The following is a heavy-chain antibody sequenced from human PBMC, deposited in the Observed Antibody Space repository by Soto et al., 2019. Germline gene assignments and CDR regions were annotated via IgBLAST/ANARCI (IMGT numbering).Heavy chain of an antibody. Sequence: SETLSLTCAVYGGSFSGYYWSWIRQPPGKGLEWIGEINHSGSTNYNPSLKSRVTISVDTSKNQFSLKLSSVTAADTAVYYCARHWGKGGLELRYNWFDPWGRGTLVTVSS. V-gene: IGHV4-34*01. CDR1: GGSFSGYY. J-gene: IGHJ5*02. CDR2: INHSGST. D-gene: IGHD1-7*01. CDR3: ARHWGKGGLELRYNWFDP.